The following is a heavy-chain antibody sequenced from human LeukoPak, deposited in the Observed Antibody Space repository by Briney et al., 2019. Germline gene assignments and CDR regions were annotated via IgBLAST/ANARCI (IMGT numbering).Heavy chain of an antibody. J-gene: IGHJ4*02. V-gene: IGHV3-33*01. D-gene: IGHD1-26*01. CDR1: GFTFSNCA. Sequence: PGGSLRLSCAASGFTFSNCAIHWVRQAPGKGLEWVAVIWYEGTNEYYAEAVKGRFTISRDNSKNTLYLQMNSLRAEDSAVYYCARAIVGHTGDYWGQGTLVTVAS. CDR3: ARAIVGHTGDY. CDR2: IWYEGTNE.